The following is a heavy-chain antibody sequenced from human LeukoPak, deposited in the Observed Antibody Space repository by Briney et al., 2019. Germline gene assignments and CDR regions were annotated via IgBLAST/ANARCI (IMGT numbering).Heavy chain of an antibody. CDR3: AREKPDYYDSSFLDY. J-gene: IGHJ4*02. CDR1: GDSVSSNSAA. CDR2: TYYRSKLHN. Sequence: SQTLSLTCAISGDSVSSNSAAWNWIRQSPSRGLEWLVRTYYRSKLHNDYAVSVKNRITINPDTSKNQFSLQLNSVTPEDTAVYYCAREKPDYYDSSFLDYWGQGALVTVSS. V-gene: IGHV6-1*01. D-gene: IGHD3-22*01.